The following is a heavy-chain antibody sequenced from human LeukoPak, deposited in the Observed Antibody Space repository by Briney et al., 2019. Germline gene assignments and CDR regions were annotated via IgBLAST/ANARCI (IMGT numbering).Heavy chain of an antibody. V-gene: IGHV3-23*01. J-gene: IGHJ4*02. Sequence: GGSLRLSCAASGFIFNNYAMSWVRQAPGKGLEWVSSISTTGSTTYYADSVGGRFTISRDNSQNTLSLQMDSLTAADTAVYSCATYDLWTTYYTFQCWGQGTLVSVSS. D-gene: IGHD3-3*01. CDR1: GFIFNNYA. CDR2: ISTTGSTT. CDR3: ATYDLWTTYYTFQC.